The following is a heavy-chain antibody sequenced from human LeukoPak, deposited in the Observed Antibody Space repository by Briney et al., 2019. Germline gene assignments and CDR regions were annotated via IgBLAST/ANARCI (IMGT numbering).Heavy chain of an antibody. CDR2: ISWNSGSI. CDR1: GFTFDDYA. CDR3: AKGYGDYVGNYFDY. D-gene: IGHD4-17*01. Sequence: GRSLRLSCAASGFTFDDYAMHWVRQAPGKGLEWVSGISWNSGSIGYADSVKGRLTISRDNAKNSLYLQMNSLRAEDTALYYCAKGYGDYVGNYFDYWGQGTLVTVSS. J-gene: IGHJ4*02. V-gene: IGHV3-9*01.